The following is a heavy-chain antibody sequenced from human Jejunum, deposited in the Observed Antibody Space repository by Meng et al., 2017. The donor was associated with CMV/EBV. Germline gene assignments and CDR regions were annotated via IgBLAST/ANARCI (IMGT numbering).Heavy chain of an antibody. CDR1: GGSVSGYY. CDR2: INYRGST. J-gene: IGHJ4*02. D-gene: IGHD3-22*01. CDR3: ARCPRDDDSGYWFFDN. Sequence: QGSLLEWGAGLLKPSRPLSLTCVVYGGSVSGYYWSWIRQPPGKGLEWIGEINYRGSTNYSPSLKSRVTMSLDTSKNQFSLKLTSVTAADTAMYYCARCPRDDDSGYWFFDNWGQGTLVTVSS. V-gene: IGHV4-34*01.